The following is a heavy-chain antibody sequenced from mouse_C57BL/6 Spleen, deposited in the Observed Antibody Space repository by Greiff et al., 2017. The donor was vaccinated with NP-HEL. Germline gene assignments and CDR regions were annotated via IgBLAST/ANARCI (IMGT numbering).Heavy chain of an antibody. CDR3: ARTGYSNYPYYDMDY. D-gene: IGHD2-5*01. CDR2: INPNNGGT. V-gene: IGHV1-18*01. J-gene: IGHJ4*01. CDR1: GYTFTDYN. Sequence: EVQLQQSGPELVKPGASVKIPCKASGYTFTDYNMDWVKQSHGKSLEWIGDINPNNGGTIYNQKFKVKATLTVDKSSSTAYMERRSLTSEDTAVYYCARTGYSNYPYYDMDYWGQGTSVTVSS.